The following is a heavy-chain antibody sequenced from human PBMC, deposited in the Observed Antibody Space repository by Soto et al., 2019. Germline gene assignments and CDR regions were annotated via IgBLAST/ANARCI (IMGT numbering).Heavy chain of an antibody. V-gene: IGHV4-34*01. D-gene: IGHD6-6*01. CDR2: INHSGST. J-gene: IGHJ5*02. CDR3: SIVRPKASIAACEAGFDL. Sequence: GKGLEWIGEINHSGSTNYNPSLKSRVTISVDTSKNQFSLKLSSVTAADTAVYYCSIVRPKASIAACEAGFDLRGHRT.